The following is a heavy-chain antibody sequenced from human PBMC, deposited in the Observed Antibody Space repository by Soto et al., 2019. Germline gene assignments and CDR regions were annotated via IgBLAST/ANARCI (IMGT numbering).Heavy chain of an antibody. CDR1: GDSVSSRDYY. Sequence: QVQLQESGPGLVKPSQTLSLTCTVSGDSVSSRDYYWSWIRQSPGKGLEWIGYIYYSGTTYYNPSLKSRASISVDTSKNQFSLMLTSVTAADTAIFYCARMVTALIISGDGRGGFDIWGQGTMVAVSS. D-gene: IGHD2-21*02. CDR3: ARMVTALIISGDGRGGFDI. J-gene: IGHJ3*02. CDR2: IYYSGTT. V-gene: IGHV4-30-4*01.